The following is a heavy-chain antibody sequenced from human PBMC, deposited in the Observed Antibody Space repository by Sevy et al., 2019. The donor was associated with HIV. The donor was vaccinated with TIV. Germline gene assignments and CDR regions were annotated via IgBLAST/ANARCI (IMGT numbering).Heavy chain of an antibody. V-gene: IGHV3-23*01. CDR3: AKDRITVIGDAFDL. D-gene: IGHD4-17*01. J-gene: IGHJ3*01. Sequence: GGSLRLSCAASGFTFSSYAMHWVRQAPGKGLEWVSAISNSGSYTKYACSVKGRFTISRDNSKNTLYVQMNSLSAEDTAVYYCAKDRITVIGDAFDLWGQGTMVTVSS. CDR1: GFTFSSYA. CDR2: ISNSGSYT.